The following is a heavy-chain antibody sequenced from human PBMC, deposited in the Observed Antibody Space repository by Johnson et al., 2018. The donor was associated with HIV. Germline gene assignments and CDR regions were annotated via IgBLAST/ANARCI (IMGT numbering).Heavy chain of an antibody. CDR3: AKIRGEMATTDAFDI. Sequence: VQLVESGGGVVQPGGSLRLSCAASGFTFDDYAMHWVRQAPGKGLEWVSGISWNSGSIGYADSVQGRFTISRDNAKNSLYLQMNSLRAEDTALYYCAKIRGEMATTDAFDIWGQGTMVTVSS. CDR1: GFTFDDYA. V-gene: IGHV3-9*01. D-gene: IGHD5-24*01. CDR2: ISWNSGSI. J-gene: IGHJ3*02.